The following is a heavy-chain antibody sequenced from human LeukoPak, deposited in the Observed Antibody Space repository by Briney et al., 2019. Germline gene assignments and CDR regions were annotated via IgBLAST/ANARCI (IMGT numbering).Heavy chain of an antibody. D-gene: IGHD2-15*01. V-gene: IGHV4-61*02. CDR2: LYSSGTT. Sequence: SQTLSLTCTVSGGSISSGSNYWNWIRQPAGKELEWIGRLYSSGTTNYNPSLKSRVTISVDTSKNQFSLNLSSVTAADTAVYYCARDELSPSWYFDLWGRGTLVTVSS. J-gene: IGHJ2*01. CDR1: GGSISSGSNY. CDR3: ARDELSPSWYFDL.